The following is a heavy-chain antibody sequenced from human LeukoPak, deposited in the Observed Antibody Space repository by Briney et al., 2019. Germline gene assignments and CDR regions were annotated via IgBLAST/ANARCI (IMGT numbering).Heavy chain of an antibody. V-gene: IGHV3-23*01. Sequence: PGGSLRLSCTASGFTFSNYAMTWVRQAPGKGLEWVSSISGTGGRTYSADSVKGRFTISRDNSKNTLYLQMNSLRAEDTAVCYCAKDRVAVAGTLIHWGQGTLVTVSS. J-gene: IGHJ4*02. D-gene: IGHD6-19*01. CDR3: AKDRVAVAGTLIH. CDR1: GFTFSNYA. CDR2: ISGTGGRT.